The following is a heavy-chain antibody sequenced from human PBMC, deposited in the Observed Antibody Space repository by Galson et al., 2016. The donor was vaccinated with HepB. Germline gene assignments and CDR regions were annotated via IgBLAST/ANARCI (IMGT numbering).Heavy chain of an antibody. CDR1: GGSISHFY. CDR2: IYYSGST. V-gene: IGHV4-59*01. J-gene: IGHJ4*02. Sequence: LSPTCTVSGGSISHFYWSWIRQPPGQGLEWIGYIYYSGSTSYNPSFKSRVTISVDTSKNQFSLKLRSVTAADTAVYFGARDRDSSSYYSLDYWGQGTPVTVSS. CDR3: ARDRDSSSYYSLDY. D-gene: IGHD3-22*01.